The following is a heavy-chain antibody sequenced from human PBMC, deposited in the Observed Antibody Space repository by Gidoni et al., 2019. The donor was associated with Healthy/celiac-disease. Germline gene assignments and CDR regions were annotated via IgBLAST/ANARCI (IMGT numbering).Heavy chain of an antibody. CDR1: VFTFSSYG. J-gene: IGHJ4*02. CDR3: ASGGGAGLLDY. D-gene: IGHD2-15*01. CDR2: IWYDGSNK. Sequence: QVQLVESGGGVVQPGRSLRLSCAASVFTFSSYGMHWVRQAPGKGLEWVAVIWYDGSNKYYADYVKGRFTISRDNSKNTLYLQMNSLRAEDTAVYYCASGGGAGLLDYWGQGTLVTVSS. V-gene: IGHV3-33*01.